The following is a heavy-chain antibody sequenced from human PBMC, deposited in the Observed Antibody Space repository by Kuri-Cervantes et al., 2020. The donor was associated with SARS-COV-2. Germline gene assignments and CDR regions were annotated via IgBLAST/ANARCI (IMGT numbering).Heavy chain of an antibody. Sequence: ASSMVSCKASGDTFISYYMHWVRQAPGQGLEWMGIINPSGGSTSYEQKFQRRGTMTREASTSTVYMELSSLRAEDTAVYYGTRVSRRRPDFFYNWGQGTLATVSS. V-gene: IGHV1-46*01. CDR3: TRVSRRRPDFFYN. D-gene: IGHD1-1*01. CDR1: GDTFISYY. J-gene: IGHJ4*02. CDR2: INPSGGST.